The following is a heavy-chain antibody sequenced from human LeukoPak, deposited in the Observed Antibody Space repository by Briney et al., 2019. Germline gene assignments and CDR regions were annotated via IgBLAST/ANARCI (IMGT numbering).Heavy chain of an antibody. V-gene: IGHV4-59*01. CDR1: GGSISTYY. J-gene: IGHJ4*02. Sequence: SETLSLTCSVSGGSISTYYWSWIRQPPGKGLEWIGYSYYSGSTKYNPSLKSRVTISVDTSKNQFSLKLSSVTAADTAVYYCASADYDDYYIDFWGQGTLVTVSS. D-gene: IGHD4-17*01. CDR3: ASADYDDYYIDF. CDR2: SYYSGST.